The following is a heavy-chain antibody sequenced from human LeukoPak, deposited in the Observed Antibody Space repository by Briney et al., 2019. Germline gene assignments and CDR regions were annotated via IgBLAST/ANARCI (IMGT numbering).Heavy chain of an antibody. CDR1: GFSLSTSGMC. V-gene: IGHV2-70*01. D-gene: IGHD4-17*01. CDR2: IDWDDDK. CDR3: ARINDYGDGLAFDI. J-gene: IGHJ3*02. Sequence: SGPTLVNPTQTLTLTCTFSGFSLSTSGMCVSWIRQPPGKALEWLSLIDWDDDKYYSTSLKTRLTISKDTSKNQVVLTMTNMAPVDTATYYCARINDYGDGLAFDIWGQGTMVTVSS.